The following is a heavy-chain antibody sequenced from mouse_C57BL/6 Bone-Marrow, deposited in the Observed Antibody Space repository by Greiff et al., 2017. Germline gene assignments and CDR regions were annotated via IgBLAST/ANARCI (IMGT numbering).Heavy chain of an antibody. D-gene: IGHD2-3*01. CDR1: GYTFTSYW. Sequence: VQLQQPGAELVKPGASVKMSCKASGYTFTSYWITWVKQRPGQGLEWIGDIYPGSGSTNYNEKFKSKATLTVDTSSSTAYMTLISLTSEDSAVYYCASDGYHIWYFDVWGTGTTVTVAS. CDR3: ASDGYHIWYFDV. J-gene: IGHJ1*03. V-gene: IGHV1-55*01. CDR2: IYPGSGST.